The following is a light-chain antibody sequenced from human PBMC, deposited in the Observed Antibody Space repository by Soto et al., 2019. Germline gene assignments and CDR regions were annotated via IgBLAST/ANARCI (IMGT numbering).Light chain of an antibody. CDR1: QSISSY. CDR2: AAY. CDR3: QQSYSTPL. V-gene: IGKV1-39*01. J-gene: IGKJ4*01. Sequence: DIQMTQSPSSLSASVGDRVTITCRASQSISSYLNWYQQKPGKAPKLLIYAAYSLQSGVPSRFSGSGSGTDFTLTISSLQPEDFSTYYCQQSYSTPLFGGGTKVEIK.